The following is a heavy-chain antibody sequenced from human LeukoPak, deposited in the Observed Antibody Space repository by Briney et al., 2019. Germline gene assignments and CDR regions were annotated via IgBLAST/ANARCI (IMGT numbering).Heavy chain of an antibody. J-gene: IGHJ5*02. V-gene: IGHV4-59*01. CDR3: ARDRAVGVVPGLFGP. D-gene: IGHD2-2*01. CDR1: GGSISSYY. Sequence: SETLSLTCTVSGGSISSYYWSWIRQPPGKGLEWIGYIYYSGSTNYNPSLKSRVTISVDTSKNQFSLKLSSVTAADTAVYYCARDRAVGVVPGLFGPWGQGTLVTVSS. CDR2: IYYSGST.